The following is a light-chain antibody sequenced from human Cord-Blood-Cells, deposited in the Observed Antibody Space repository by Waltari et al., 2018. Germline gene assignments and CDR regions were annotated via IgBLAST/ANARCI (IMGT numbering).Light chain of an antibody. CDR2: AAS. J-gene: IGKJ2*01. Sequence: DIQMTQSPSSLSASVGDRVTITCRESQSISSYLNWYQQKPGKAPKLLVYAASSLQSGVPSRCSGSGSGTDFTLTISSLQPEDFATYYCQQSYSTPLNTFGQGTKLEIK. CDR1: QSISSY. V-gene: IGKV1-39*01. CDR3: QQSYSTPLNT.